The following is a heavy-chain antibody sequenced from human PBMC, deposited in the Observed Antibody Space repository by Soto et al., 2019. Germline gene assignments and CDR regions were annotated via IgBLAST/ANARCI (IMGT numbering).Heavy chain of an antibody. V-gene: IGHV1-18*01. CDR2: ISAYNGNT. CDR1: GYTFTSYG. D-gene: IGHD3-10*01. J-gene: IGHJ4*02. CDR3: AIIEWFAELFPTFPFDY. Sequence: ASVKVSCKASGYTFTSYGISWVRQAPGQGLEWMGWISAYNGNTNYAQKLQGRVTMTTDTSTSTAYMELRSLRSDDTAVYYCAIIEWFAELFPTFPFDYWGQGTLVTVSS.